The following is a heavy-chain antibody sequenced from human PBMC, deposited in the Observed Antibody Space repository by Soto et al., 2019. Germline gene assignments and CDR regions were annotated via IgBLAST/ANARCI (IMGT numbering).Heavy chain of an antibody. V-gene: IGHV3-53*02. CDR1: GFTLSGNY. Sequence: EVQLVETGGGLIQPGGSLRLSCAASGFTLSGNYMYWVRQAPGKGLQWVSVIYNGGSTYYADSVKGRFTISRDTSKNTLYLQMNSLRVEDTAVYYCVVAALGYWGQGTLVTVSS. D-gene: IGHD2-15*01. CDR2: IYNGGST. CDR3: VVAALGY. J-gene: IGHJ4*02.